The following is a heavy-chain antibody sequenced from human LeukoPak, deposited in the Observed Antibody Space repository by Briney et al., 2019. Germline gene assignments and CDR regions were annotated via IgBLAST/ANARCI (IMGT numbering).Heavy chain of an antibody. Sequence: ASVKVSCKASRYTLTNFYIQWVRQAPRQGLEWMGIINPIGGNTSHAPKFQGRLTMNRDTSTSTVYIDLSRLTSEDTGVYYCSLGVTNFFDFWAQRTLVTVSS. CDR1: RYTLTNFY. J-gene: IGHJ4*02. D-gene: IGHD3-16*01. V-gene: IGHV1-46*01. CDR2: INPIGGNT. CDR3: SLGVTNFFDF.